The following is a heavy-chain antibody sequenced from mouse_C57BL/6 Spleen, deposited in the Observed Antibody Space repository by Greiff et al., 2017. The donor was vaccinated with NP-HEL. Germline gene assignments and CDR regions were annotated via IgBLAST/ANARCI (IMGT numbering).Heavy chain of an antibody. D-gene: IGHD4-1*01. Sequence: VKLQEPGAELVMPGASVKLSCKASGYTFTSYWMHWVKQRPGQGLEWIGEIDPSDSYTNYNQKFKGKSTLTVDKSSSTAYMQLSSLTSEDSAVYYCARGGTGRNYWGQGTTLTGSS. CDR2: IDPSDSYT. CDR3: ARGGTGRNY. CDR1: GYTFTSYW. V-gene: IGHV1-69*01. J-gene: IGHJ2*01.